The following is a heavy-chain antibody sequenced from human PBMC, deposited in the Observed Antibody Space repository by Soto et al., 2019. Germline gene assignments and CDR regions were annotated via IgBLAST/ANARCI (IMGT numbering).Heavy chain of an antibody. V-gene: IGHV3-33*01. Sequence: QVHLVESGGGVVQPGGSLRLSCAGSGFTFRSHDMHWVRQPPGKGLEWVALIWYDGSNKYYADSVKGRFTISRDNSKNAVYVHMNSLGVEDTGVYYCAASGTRVVAGHRRLDVWGQGTTVTVSS. D-gene: IGHD6-19*01. CDR3: AASGTRVVAGHRRLDV. CDR2: IWYDGSNK. J-gene: IGHJ6*02. CDR1: GFTFRSHD.